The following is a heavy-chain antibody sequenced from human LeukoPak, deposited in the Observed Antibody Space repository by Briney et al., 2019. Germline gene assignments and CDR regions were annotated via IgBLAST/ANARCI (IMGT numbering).Heavy chain of an antibody. CDR3: ARASGVVTAMRSVAVYYYYGMDV. D-gene: IGHD2-21*02. J-gene: IGHJ6*02. V-gene: IGHV4-61*08. CDR1: GGSISSGGYY. CDR2: IYYSGST. Sequence: PSETLSLTCTVSGGSISSGGYYWSWIRQHPGKGLEWIGYIYYSGSTNYNPSLKSRVTISVDTSKNQFSLKLSSVTAADTAVYYCARASGVVTAMRSVAVYYYYGMDVWGQGTTVTVSS.